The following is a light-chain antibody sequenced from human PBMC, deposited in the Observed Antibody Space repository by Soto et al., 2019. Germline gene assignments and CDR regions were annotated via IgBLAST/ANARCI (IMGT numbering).Light chain of an antibody. Sequence: DIQMTQSPSTLSASVGDRVTITCRASQSISSWLAWYQQKPGKAPKLLIYDASSLESGVPSRFSGSGSGTEFTLTISSLQPGDFATYYCEQYNSYTWTFGQGTKVEIK. CDR1: QSISSW. CDR2: DAS. J-gene: IGKJ1*01. V-gene: IGKV1-5*01. CDR3: EQYNSYTWT.